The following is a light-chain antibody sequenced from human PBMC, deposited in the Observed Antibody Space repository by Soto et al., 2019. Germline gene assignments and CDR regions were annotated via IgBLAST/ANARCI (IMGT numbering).Light chain of an antibody. Sequence: EIVLTQSPGTLSLSPGERATLSCRASQSVSSSYLAWYQQKPGQAPRLLIYGASSRATGIPDRFSGSGSGTDFTLTINRLEPEDFAVYYCEQYDKSITFGGGTKV. CDR1: QSVSSSY. V-gene: IGKV3-20*01. CDR2: GAS. CDR3: EQYDKSIT. J-gene: IGKJ4*01.